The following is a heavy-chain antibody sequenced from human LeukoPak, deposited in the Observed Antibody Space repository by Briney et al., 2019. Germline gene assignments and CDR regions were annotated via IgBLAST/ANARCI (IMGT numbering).Heavy chain of an antibody. Sequence: PGGSLRLSCEVSGLSFSNYWMHWVRQAPGKGLVWVARTNLHGTAVDYADSVKGRFTISRDNAKNTLFLQMNSLRVEDTAVYYCASAYTYVRLGDHWGQGTLVTVSS. CDR3: ASAYTYVRLGDH. D-gene: IGHD3-16*01. J-gene: IGHJ4*02. CDR1: GLSFSNYW. CDR2: TNLHGTAV. V-gene: IGHV3-74*01.